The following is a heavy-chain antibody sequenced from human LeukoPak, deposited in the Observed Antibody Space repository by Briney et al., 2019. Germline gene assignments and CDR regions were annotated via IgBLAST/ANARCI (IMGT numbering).Heavy chain of an antibody. J-gene: IGHJ4*02. CDR2: INPSGGST. CDR3: ASPPADYYDSRDYFDY. Sequence: ASVKVSCKASGYTFTSYYMHWARQAPGQGLEWMGIINPSGGSTSYAQKFQGRVTMTRDTSTSTVYMELSSLRSEDTAVYYCASPPADYYDSRDYFDYWGQGTLVTVSS. CDR1: GYTFTSYY. V-gene: IGHV1-46*01. D-gene: IGHD3-22*01.